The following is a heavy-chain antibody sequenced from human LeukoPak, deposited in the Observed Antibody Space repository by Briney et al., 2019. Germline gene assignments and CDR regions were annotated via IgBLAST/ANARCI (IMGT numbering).Heavy chain of an antibody. CDR1: GYIFTNYY. V-gene: IGHV1-46*01. J-gene: IGHJ4*02. Sequence: ASVKVSCKASGYIFTNYYMHWVRQAPGQGLEWMGIINPSGGSTTYAQKFQGRVTMTRDTSTSTVYMELSRLRSDDTAVYYCARDHGSAYYRAPRHWGQRTLVTVSS. CDR3: ARDHGSAYYRAPRH. CDR2: INPSGGST. D-gene: IGHD3-10*01.